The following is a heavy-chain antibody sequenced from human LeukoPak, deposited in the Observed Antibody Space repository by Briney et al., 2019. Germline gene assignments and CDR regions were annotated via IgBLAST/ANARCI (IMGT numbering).Heavy chain of an antibody. CDR3: ARPGYCSSTSCYTIDAFDI. D-gene: IGHD2-2*02. Sequence: GESLKISCKGSGYSFTSYWIGWVRQMPGKGPELMGIICPGDSDTRYSPSFQGQVTISADKSISTAYLQWSSLKASDTAMYYCARPGYCSSTSCYTIDAFDIWGQGTMVTVSS. J-gene: IGHJ3*02. CDR1: GYSFTSYW. V-gene: IGHV5-51*01. CDR2: ICPGDSDT.